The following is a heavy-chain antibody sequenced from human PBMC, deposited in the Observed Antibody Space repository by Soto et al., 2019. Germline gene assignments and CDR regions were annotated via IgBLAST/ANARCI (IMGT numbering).Heavy chain of an antibody. V-gene: IGHV3-11*06. Sequence: GGSLRLSCAASGFTFSDYYMSWIRQVPGKGLEWVAYISGTSDSIPYADSVKGRFTISRDNAKNSLYLQMNSLRAEDTAVYYCARVAVITAAGTIDYWGQGTLVTVSS. J-gene: IGHJ4*02. D-gene: IGHD6-13*01. CDR3: ARVAVITAAGTIDY. CDR1: GFTFSDYY. CDR2: ISGTSDSI.